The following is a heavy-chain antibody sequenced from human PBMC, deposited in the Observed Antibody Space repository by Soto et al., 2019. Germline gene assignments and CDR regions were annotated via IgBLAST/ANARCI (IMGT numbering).Heavy chain of an antibody. J-gene: IGHJ4*02. CDR1: GYTFTSYY. CDR2: INPSGGST. CDR3: AREAHSRYYFDY. Sequence: GASVKVSCKASGYTFTSYYMHWVRQAPGQGLQWMGIINPSGGSTSYAQKFQGRVTMTRDTSTTTVYMELSSLRSEDTAVYYCAREAHSRYYFDYWGQGTLVTVS. V-gene: IGHV1-46*01.